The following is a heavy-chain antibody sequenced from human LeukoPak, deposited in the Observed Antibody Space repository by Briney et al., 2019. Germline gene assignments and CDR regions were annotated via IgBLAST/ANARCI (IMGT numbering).Heavy chain of an antibody. Sequence: GGSLRLSCAASGFTFSRYAMHWVRQAPGKGLEWVAVISYDGSNKYYADSVKGRFTISRDNSKNTLYLQMNSLRAEDTAVYYCARSTQTYLCDYWGQGTLVTVSS. J-gene: IGHJ4*02. CDR2: ISYDGSNK. CDR1: GFTFSRYA. V-gene: IGHV3-30-3*01. CDR3: ARSTQTYLCDY.